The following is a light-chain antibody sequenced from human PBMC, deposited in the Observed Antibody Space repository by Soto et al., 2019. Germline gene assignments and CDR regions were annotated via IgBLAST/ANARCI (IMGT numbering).Light chain of an antibody. Sequence: QSVLTQSSSASASLGSSVKLTCTLSSGHSSYIIAWHQQQPGKAPRYLMKLEGSGSYNKGSGVPDRFSGSSSGADRYLTISNLESEDEADYYCETWDSNTHWVFGGGTTVTVL. CDR2: LEGSGSY. CDR1: SGHSSYI. V-gene: IGLV4-60*03. CDR3: ETWDSNTHWV. J-gene: IGLJ3*02.